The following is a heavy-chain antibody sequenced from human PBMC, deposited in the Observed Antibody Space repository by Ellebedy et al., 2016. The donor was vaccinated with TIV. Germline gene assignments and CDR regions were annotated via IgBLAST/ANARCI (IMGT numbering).Heavy chain of an antibody. D-gene: IGHD2-15*01. CDR1: GGSISSGGYY. V-gene: IGHV4-31*03. Sequence: SETLSLTXTVSGGSISSGGYYWSWIRQHPGKGLEWIGYIYYSGSTYYNPSLKSRVTISVDTSKNQFSLKLSSVTAADTAVYYCARVGYCSGGSCYSGDYWGQGTLVTVSS. CDR2: IYYSGST. J-gene: IGHJ4*02. CDR3: ARVGYCSGGSCYSGDY.